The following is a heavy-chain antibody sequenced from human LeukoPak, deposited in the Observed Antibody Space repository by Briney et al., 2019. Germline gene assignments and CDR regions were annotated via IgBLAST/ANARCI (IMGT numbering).Heavy chain of an antibody. V-gene: IGHV4-31*03. J-gene: IGHJ5*02. CDR1: GGSLSSGGYY. Sequence: PSEILSLTCTVSGGSLSSGGYYWSWIRQHPGKGLEWIGYIYYSGSTYYNPSLKSRVTITVDTSKNQFSLKLSSVTAADTAVYYCARGGGEGTTHWFDPWGQGTLVTVSS. D-gene: IGHD3-16*01. CDR3: ARGGGEGTTHWFDP. CDR2: IYYSGST.